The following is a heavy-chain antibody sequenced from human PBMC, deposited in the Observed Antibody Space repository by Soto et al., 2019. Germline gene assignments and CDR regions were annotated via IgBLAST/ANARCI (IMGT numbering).Heavy chain of an antibody. V-gene: IGHV4-39*01. D-gene: IGHD3-10*01. CDR1: GDSISSSNYL. J-gene: IGHJ4*02. CDR2: IFYSGST. Sequence: QLQLQESSPGLVKPWETLSLTCTVSGDSISSSNYLWGWIRQPPGKGLEWIGTIFYSGSTYYNPSLKSRVTISVDTSKNQFSLKLTSVTAADTALYYCARRYGWLYFDYWGQGSLVTVSS. CDR3: ARRYGWLYFDY.